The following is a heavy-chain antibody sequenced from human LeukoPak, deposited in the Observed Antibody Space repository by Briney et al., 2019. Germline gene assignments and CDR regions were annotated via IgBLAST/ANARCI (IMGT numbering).Heavy chain of an antibody. D-gene: IGHD6-19*01. CDR1: GYRFSNFW. CDR2: IHPSNSKT. CDR3: ARGGQAVPGQRFDY. Sequence: GESLKISCKSSGYRFSNFWIAWVRQMPGKGLEWMGIIHPSNSKTRYSPSFEDEVTISADKSISTVYLQWSSPKTSDSATYYCARGGQAVPGQRFDYWGQGTLVTVS. J-gene: IGHJ4*02. V-gene: IGHV5-51*01.